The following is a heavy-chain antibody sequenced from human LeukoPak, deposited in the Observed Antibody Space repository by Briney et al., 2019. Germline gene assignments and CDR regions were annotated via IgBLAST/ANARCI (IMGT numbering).Heavy chain of an antibody. D-gene: IGHD5-18*01. J-gene: IGHJ6*02. Sequence: SETLSLTCAVYGGSFSGYYWSWIRQPPGKGLEWIGEINHSGTTNSNPSLKRRVTVSVDTSKNQFSLKMSSVTAADTAVYYCARLDTTMVMGYYYYNGLDVWGQGTAVTVSS. V-gene: IGHV4-34*01. CDR3: ARLDTTMVMGYYYYNGLDV. CDR1: GGSFSGYY. CDR2: INHSGTT.